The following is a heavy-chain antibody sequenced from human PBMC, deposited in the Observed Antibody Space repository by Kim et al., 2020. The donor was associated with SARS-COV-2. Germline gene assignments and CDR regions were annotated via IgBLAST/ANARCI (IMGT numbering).Heavy chain of an antibody. Sequence: SETLSLTCAVYGGSFSGYYWSWIRQPPGKGLEWIGEINHSGSTNYNPSLKSRVTISVDTSKNQFSLKLSSVTAADTAVYYCARGLDRYNWNYRGSYYFDYWGQGTLVTVSS. CDR3: ARGLDRYNWNYRGSYYFDY. D-gene: IGHD1-7*01. V-gene: IGHV4-34*01. CDR2: INHSGST. J-gene: IGHJ4*02. CDR1: GGSFSGYY.